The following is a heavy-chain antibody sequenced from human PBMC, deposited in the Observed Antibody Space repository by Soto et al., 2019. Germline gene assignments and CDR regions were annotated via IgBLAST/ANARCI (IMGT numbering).Heavy chain of an antibody. J-gene: IGHJ5*02. CDR3: ARELKPYNSGWYFTLS. D-gene: IGHD6-19*01. CDR2: IYISGNT. V-gene: IGHV4-4*07. Sequence: SETLSLTCSVSGGSVSSHYWSWVRQPAGKGLEWIGRIYISGNTKYNPSFKSRVTMSVDTSKNQVSLRLSSVTAADTAVYYCARELKPYNSGWYFTLSWSQGTQVTVPQ. CDR1: GGSVSSHY.